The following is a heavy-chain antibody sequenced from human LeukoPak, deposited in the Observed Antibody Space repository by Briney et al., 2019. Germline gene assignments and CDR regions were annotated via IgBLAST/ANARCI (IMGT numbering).Heavy chain of an antibody. CDR1: GFTFYDYT. J-gene: IGHJ4*02. V-gene: IGHV3-43*01. Sequence: PGGSLRLSCAASGFTFYDYTMHWVRQAPGKGLEWVSLISWDGGSTYYADSVKGRFTISRDSSKNSLYLQMNSLRTEDTALYYCAALDFWTDSSAGDYWGQGTLVTVSS. CDR3: AALDFWTDSSAGDY. D-gene: IGHD3/OR15-3a*01. CDR2: ISWDGGST.